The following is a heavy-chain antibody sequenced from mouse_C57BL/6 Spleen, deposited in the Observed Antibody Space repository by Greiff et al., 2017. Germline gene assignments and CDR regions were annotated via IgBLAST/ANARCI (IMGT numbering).Heavy chain of an antibody. CDR1: GYAFSSYW. CDR2: IYPGDGDT. V-gene: IGHV1-80*01. J-gene: IGHJ4*01. Sequence: QVQLQQSGAELVKPGASVKISCKASGYAFSSYWMNWVKQRPGKGLEWIGQIYPGDGDTNYNGKFKGKATLTADKSSSTAYMQLSSLTSEDSAVXFGAREGGYYYGSSPSYAMDYWGQGTSVTVSS. CDR3: AREGGYYYGSSPSYAMDY. D-gene: IGHD1-1*01.